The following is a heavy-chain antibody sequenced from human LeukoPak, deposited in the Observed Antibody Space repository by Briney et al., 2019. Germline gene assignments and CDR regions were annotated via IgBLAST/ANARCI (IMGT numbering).Heavy chain of an antibody. J-gene: IGHJ4*02. D-gene: IGHD3-22*01. CDR2: IIPILGIA. CDR1: GYTFTSYD. CDR3: ARDPAYYYDSSGYYYDDY. Sequence: SVKVSCKASGYTFTSYDINWVRQATGQGLEWMGRIIPILGIANYAQKFQGRVTITADKSTSTAYMELSSLRSEDTAVYYCARDPAYYYDSSGYYYDDYWGQGTLVTVSS. V-gene: IGHV1-69*04.